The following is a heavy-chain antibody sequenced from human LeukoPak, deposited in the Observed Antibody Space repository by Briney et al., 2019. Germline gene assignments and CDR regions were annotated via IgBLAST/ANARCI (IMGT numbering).Heavy chain of an antibody. CDR3: AKDGFRGDCIGGSCYPFDP. Sequence: PGGSLRLSCAASGFTFSNSGMSWVRQAPGKGLEWVSTISDSGGNTYYADSVKGRFTISRDNSKNTLYLQMNSLRAEDTALYYCAKDGFRGDCIGGSCYPFDPWGQGTLVTVSS. D-gene: IGHD2-15*01. J-gene: IGHJ5*02. CDR1: GFTFSNSG. CDR2: ISDSGGNT. V-gene: IGHV3-23*01.